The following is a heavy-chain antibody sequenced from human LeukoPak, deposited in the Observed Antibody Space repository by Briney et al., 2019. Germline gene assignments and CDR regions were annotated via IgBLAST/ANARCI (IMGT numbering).Heavy chain of an antibody. V-gene: IGHV3-7*01. CDR2: IRQDGSQK. CDR1: GFTFSSYW. CDR3: ARAAPTRTLIGSGADY. J-gene: IGHJ4*02. D-gene: IGHD3-22*01. Sequence: GGSLRLSCAASGFTFSSYWMSWVRQAPGKGLEWVATIRQDGSQKYYVDSVKGRFTISRDNAKNSLYLQMNSLRAEDTAVYYCARAAPTRTLIGSGADYWGQGTLVTVSS.